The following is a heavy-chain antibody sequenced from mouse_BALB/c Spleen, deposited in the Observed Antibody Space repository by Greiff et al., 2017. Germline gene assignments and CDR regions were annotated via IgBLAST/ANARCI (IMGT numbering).Heavy chain of an antibody. CDR1: GFSLTSYG. D-gene: IGHD3-3*01. CDR2: IWAGGST. CDR3: ARVTDSLGPSY. Sequence: VKLVESGPGLVAPSQSLSITCTVSGFSLTSYGVHWVRQPPGKGLEWLGVIWAGGSTNYNSALMSRLSISKDNSKSQVFLKMNSLQTDDTAMYYCARVTDSLGPSYWGQGTSVTVSS. J-gene: IGHJ4*01. V-gene: IGHV2-9*02.